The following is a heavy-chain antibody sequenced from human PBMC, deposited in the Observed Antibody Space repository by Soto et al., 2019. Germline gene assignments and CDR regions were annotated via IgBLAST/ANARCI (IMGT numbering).Heavy chain of an antibody. D-gene: IGHD2-15*01. J-gene: IGHJ3*02. CDR3: ARASYVVVVAAPNDAFDI. CDR2: INPNSGGT. Sequence: ASVKVSCKASGYTFTGYYMHWVRQAPGQGLEWMGWINPNSGGTGYAQKFQGRVIMTRNTSISTAYMELSSLRSEDTAVYYCARASYVVVVAAPNDAFDIWGQGTMVTV. CDR1: GYTFTGYY. V-gene: IGHV1-2*02.